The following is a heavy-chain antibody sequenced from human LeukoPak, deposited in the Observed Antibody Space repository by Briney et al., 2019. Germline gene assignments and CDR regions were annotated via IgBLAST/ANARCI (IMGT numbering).Heavy chain of an antibody. CDR2: IWYDGSNK. J-gene: IGHJ6*02. Sequence: GSLRLSCAASAFTFSSYGMHWVRQAPGKGLEWVAAIWYDGSNKYYEDSVKGRFTISRDNSKNTLYLQMNSLRAEDTAVYYCVRDFLGEYSYGYHYNGMDVWGQGTTVTVSS. CDR1: AFTFSSYG. D-gene: IGHD5-18*01. V-gene: IGHV3-33*01. CDR3: VRDFLGEYSYGYHYNGMDV.